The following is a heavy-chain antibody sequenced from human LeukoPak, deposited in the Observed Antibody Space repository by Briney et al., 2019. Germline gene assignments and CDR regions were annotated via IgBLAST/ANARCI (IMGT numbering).Heavy chain of an antibody. CDR1: GFTLNSYL. CDR3: ARSNPNRNALDL. CDR2: IKKDGSEE. V-gene: IGHV3-7*01. J-gene: IGHJ3*01. Sequence: GGALRLSCAASGFTLNSYLMSWVRQAPGGGLEGVANIKKDGSEENYLDSVKGRFTVSRDNAKNSLNLQMNSLRGEDTAVYYCARSNPNRNALDLWGQGTMVTISS. D-gene: IGHD1-14*01.